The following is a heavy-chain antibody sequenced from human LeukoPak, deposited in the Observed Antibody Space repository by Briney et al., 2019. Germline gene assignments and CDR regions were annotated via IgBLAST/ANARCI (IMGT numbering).Heavy chain of an antibody. CDR3: ARGDGYNFFDY. D-gene: IGHD5-24*01. CDR2: IYVDGTT. CDR1: GFTVSSNY. V-gene: IGHV3-53*01. J-gene: IGHJ4*02. Sequence: GGSLRLTCAASGFTVSSNYMSWVRQAPGKGLEWVSVIYVDGTTYYADSVKGRFTISRDNSKNTLSLQMNSLRAEDTAVYYCARGDGYNFFDYWGQGTLVTVSS.